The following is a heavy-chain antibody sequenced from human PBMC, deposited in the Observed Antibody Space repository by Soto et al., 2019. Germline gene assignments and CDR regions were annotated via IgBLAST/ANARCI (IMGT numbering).Heavy chain of an antibody. V-gene: IGHV1-46*01. CDR3: ARSQVGRPLDV. Sequence: GASVKVSCKASRYTFPNFYIHWLRQAPGQGLEWMGIINPSGGSTTYQQKFQGRVTMTRHTSTSTVHMELITLRSEETAVYYSARSQVGRPLDVWGPGTTVT. CDR2: INPSGGST. J-gene: IGHJ6*02. D-gene: IGHD1-26*01. CDR1: RYTFPNFY.